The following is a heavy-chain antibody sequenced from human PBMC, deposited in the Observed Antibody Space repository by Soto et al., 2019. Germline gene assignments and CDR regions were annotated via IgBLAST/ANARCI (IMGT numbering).Heavy chain of an antibody. Sequence: QAHLLQSGPEVKKPGASVKVSCKGSGYIFTSYGIAWVRQAPGQGLEWMGWISAHNSNTEYAQKFQGRVTVTRDTSTSTAYLELRSLRSDDTALYYCARGRYGDYWGQGALVTVSS. J-gene: IGHJ4*02. CDR3: ARGRYGDY. D-gene: IGHD4-17*01. CDR1: GYIFTSYG. CDR2: ISAHNSNT. V-gene: IGHV1-18*01.